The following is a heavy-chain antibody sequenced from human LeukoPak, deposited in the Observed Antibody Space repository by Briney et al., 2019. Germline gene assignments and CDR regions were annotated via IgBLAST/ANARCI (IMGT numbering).Heavy chain of an antibody. CDR2: ISWDGGTT. CDR1: GFTFDDYA. V-gene: IGHV3-43D*03. CDR3: ARDGRGGYLDY. J-gene: IGHJ4*02. Sequence: GGSLRLSCAASGFTFDDYAMHWVRQAPGKGLEWVSVISWDGGTTYYADSVKGRFTISRDNAKNSLYLQMNSLRAEDTAMYYCARDGRGGYLDYWGQGTLVTVSS. D-gene: IGHD3-16*01.